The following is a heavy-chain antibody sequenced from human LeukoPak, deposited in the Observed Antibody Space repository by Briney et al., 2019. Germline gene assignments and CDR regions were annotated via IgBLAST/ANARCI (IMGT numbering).Heavy chain of an antibody. D-gene: IGHD5-18*01. CDR2: ISSSGGGT. J-gene: IGHJ4*02. V-gene: IGHV3-23*01. CDR1: GFTFISYV. Sequence: PGGSLRLSCAASGFTFISYVMNWVRRAPGKGLEWVSAISSSGGGTYYADSVKGRFTISRDNSKNTLYLQMNSLRAEDTAVYYCATISAKNDYWGQGTLVTVSS. CDR3: ATISAKNDY.